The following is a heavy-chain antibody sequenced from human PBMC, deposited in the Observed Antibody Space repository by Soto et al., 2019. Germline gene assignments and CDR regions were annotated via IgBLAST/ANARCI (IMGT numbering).Heavy chain of an antibody. J-gene: IGHJ5*02. D-gene: IGHD6-6*01. Sequence: XGSLRRRCAASGCTFSNACMSWIRQAPGQGLEWVGRIKRKSDGGTTEYAPPVKGRFTISRDDSKNTVYLQMNRLKTEDTPVYYCTTDRDQYSRRLAFDTWGQGTLVTVSS. CDR2: IKRKSDGGTT. V-gene: IGHV3-15*01. CDR3: TTDRDQYSRRLAFDT. CDR1: GCTFSNAC.